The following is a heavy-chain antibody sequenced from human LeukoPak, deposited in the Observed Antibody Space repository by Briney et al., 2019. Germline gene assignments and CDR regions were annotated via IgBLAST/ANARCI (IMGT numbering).Heavy chain of an antibody. D-gene: IGHD6-19*01. CDR3: ARGARGWLFDY. CDR2: ISSSSSYI. Sequence: PGGSLRLSCAASGFTFSSYSMNWVRQAPGKGLKWVSSISSSSSYIYYADSVKGRFTISRDNAKNSLYLQMNSLRAEDTAVYYCARGARGWLFDYWGQGTLVTVSS. V-gene: IGHV3-21*01. J-gene: IGHJ4*02. CDR1: GFTFSSYS.